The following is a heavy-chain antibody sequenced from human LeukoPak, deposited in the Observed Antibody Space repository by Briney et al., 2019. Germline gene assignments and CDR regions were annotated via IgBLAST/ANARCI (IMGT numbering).Heavy chain of an antibody. Sequence: PGGSLRLSCAASGFTFRSYWMTWVRQSPGKGLEWVANIKLDGSERFHVDSVKGRFTISRDNAKDSLYLEMNSLRAEDTAVYYCARGGQAGTADFWGQGTLVTVSS. CDR3: ARGGQAGTADF. D-gene: IGHD3-10*01. CDR1: GFTFRSYW. J-gene: IGHJ4*02. CDR2: IKLDGSER. V-gene: IGHV3-7*01.